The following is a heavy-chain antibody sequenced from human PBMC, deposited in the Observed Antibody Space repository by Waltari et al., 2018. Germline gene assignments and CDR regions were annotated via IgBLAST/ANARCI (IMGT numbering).Heavy chain of an antibody. D-gene: IGHD3-22*01. CDR2: ISGSGGST. Sequence: EVQLVESGGGLVQPGGSLRLSCAASGFTFSSYAMSWVRQAPGKGLEWVSAISGSGGSTYYADSVKGRFTISRDNSKNTLYLQMNSLRAEDTAVYYCAKEEGKVEYYYDSSGYYYPFDYWGQGTLVTVSS. J-gene: IGHJ4*02. CDR3: AKEEGKVEYYYDSSGYYYPFDY. V-gene: IGHV3-23*04. CDR1: GFTFSSYA.